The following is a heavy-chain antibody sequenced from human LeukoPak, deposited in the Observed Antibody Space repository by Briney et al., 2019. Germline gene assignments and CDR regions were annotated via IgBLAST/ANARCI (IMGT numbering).Heavy chain of an antibody. V-gene: IGHV3-23*01. D-gene: IGHD5-18*01. CDR1: GFTFSSYA. CDR2: ISGSGGST. CDR3: TTGPWGYSYATPFDY. J-gene: IGHJ4*02. Sequence: GGSLRLSCAASGFTFSSYAMSWVRQAPGKGLEWVSAISGSGGSTYYADSVKGRFTISRDNSKNTLYLQMNSLKTEDTAVYYCTTGPWGYSYATPFDYWGQGTLVTVSS.